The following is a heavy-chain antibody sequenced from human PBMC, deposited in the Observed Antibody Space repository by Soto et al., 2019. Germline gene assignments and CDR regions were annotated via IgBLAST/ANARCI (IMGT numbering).Heavy chain of an antibody. Sequence: SGPTLVNPTQTLTLTCTFSGFSLSARPVGVGWIRQPPGKALERLALIYWDDDKRYSPSLKSRLTITKDTSKNQVVLTMTNMDPLDTAIYYCAQRAGINGNWNGGYFDYWGQRALVTVSS. D-gene: IGHD1-1*01. CDR1: GFSLSARPVG. V-gene: IGHV2-5*02. J-gene: IGHJ4*02. CDR3: AQRAGINGNWNGGYFDY. CDR2: IYWDDDK.